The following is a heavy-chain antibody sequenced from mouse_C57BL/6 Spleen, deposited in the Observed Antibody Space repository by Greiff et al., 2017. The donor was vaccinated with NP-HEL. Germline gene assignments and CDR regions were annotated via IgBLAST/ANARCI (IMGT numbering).Heavy chain of an antibody. J-gene: IGHJ4*01. V-gene: IGHV1-62-2*01. D-gene: IGHD1-1*01. CDR2: FYPGSGSI. Sequence: QVQLKQSGAGLVKPGASVKLSCKASGYTFTEYTIHWVKQRSGQGLEWIGWFYPGSGSIKYNEKFKDKATLTADKSSSTVYMELSRLTSEDSAVYFCARHPYYYGSSYRDAMDYWGQGTSVTVSS. CDR3: ARHPYYYGSSYRDAMDY. CDR1: GYTFTEYT.